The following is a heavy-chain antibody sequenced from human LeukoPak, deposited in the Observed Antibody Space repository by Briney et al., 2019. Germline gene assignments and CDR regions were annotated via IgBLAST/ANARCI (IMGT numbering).Heavy chain of an antibody. J-gene: IGHJ4*02. CDR1: GFTFSNAW. Sequence: GGSLRLSCAASGFTFSNAWMSWVRQAPGKGLEWVGRIKSKTDGGTTDYAAPVKGRFTISRDDSKNTLYLQMNSLKTEDTAVYYCTTDPIDAGLVDNWGQGTLVTVSS. CDR3: TTDPIDAGLVDN. CDR2: IKSKTDGGTT. V-gene: IGHV3-15*01. D-gene: IGHD5-12*01.